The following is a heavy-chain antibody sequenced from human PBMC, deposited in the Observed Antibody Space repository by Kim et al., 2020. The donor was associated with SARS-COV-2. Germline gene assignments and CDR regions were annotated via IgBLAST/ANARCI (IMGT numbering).Heavy chain of an antibody. CDR3: ARDPLLGGSSWYSFDY. J-gene: IGHJ4*02. Sequence: ASVKVSCKASGYTFTSYYMHWVRQAPGQGLEWMGIINPSGGSTSYAQKFQGRVTMTRDTSTSTVYMELSSLRSEDTAVYYCARDPLLGGSSWYSFDYWGQGTLVTVSS. V-gene: IGHV1-46*01. D-gene: IGHD6-13*01. CDR1: GYTFTSYY. CDR2: INPSGGST.